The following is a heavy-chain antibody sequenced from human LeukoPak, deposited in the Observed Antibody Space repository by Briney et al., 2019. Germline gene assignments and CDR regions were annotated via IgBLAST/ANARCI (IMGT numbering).Heavy chain of an antibody. J-gene: IGHJ4*02. CDR3: AREAFYSTGWFSLFAY. CDR2: ISSSGGST. CDR1: GFTFSNYA. V-gene: IGHV3-23*01. D-gene: IGHD6-19*01. Sequence: PGGSLRLSCAASGFTFSNYAMNWVRQAPGKGLEWVSTISSSGGSTYYADSVKGRFPISRDNSKNALYPQMNSLRAEDTAVYYCAREAFYSTGWFSLFAYWGQGTLVTVSS.